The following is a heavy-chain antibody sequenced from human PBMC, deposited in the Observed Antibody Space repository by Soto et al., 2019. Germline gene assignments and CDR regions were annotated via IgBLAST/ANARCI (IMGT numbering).Heavy chain of an antibody. CDR3: ARQITVIVVALDY. J-gene: IGHJ4*02. Sequence: GGSLRLSCAASGFTFSSYGMHWVRQAPGKGLEWVAVIWYDGSNKYYTDSVKGRFTISRDNSKSTLYLQMNSLRAEDTAVYYCARQITVIVVALDYWGQGTLVTVSS. CDR1: GFTFSSYG. V-gene: IGHV3-33*01. CDR2: IWYDGSNK. D-gene: IGHD3-22*01.